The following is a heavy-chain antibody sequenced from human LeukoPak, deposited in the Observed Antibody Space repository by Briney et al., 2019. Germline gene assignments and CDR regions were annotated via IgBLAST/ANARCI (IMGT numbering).Heavy chain of an antibody. V-gene: IGHV3-7*04. D-gene: IGHD4-11*01. CDR2: IKEDESER. Sequence: GGSLRLSCAASGFTFSSYWMSWVRQAPGKGLEWVANIKEDESERYYVDSVKGRFTISRDNAKNSLYLQMNSLGAEDTAVYYCVREMTTMRYGMDVWGQGTTVTVSS. CDR1: GFTFSSYW. J-gene: IGHJ6*02. CDR3: VREMTTMRYGMDV.